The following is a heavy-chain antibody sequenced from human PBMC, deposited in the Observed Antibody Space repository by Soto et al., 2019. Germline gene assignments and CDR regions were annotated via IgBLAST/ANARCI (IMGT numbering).Heavy chain of an antibody. Sequence: GGSLRLSCAASGFTFSSYGMHWVRQAPGKGLEWVAVISYDGSNKYYADSVKGRFTTSRDNSKNSLYLQMNSLRTEDTALYYCAKDRDTAMVRYYYYGMDVWGQGTTVTVSS. J-gene: IGHJ6*02. CDR1: GFTFSSYG. V-gene: IGHV3-30*18. CDR3: AKDRDTAMVRYYYYGMDV. D-gene: IGHD5-18*01. CDR2: ISYDGSNK.